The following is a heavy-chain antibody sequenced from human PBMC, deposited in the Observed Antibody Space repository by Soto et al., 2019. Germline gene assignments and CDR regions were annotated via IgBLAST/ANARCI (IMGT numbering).Heavy chain of an antibody. CDR2: IIPIFGTA. CDR1: GGTFSSSA. CDR3: ARDSKIPSYYESSCYCPFDY. J-gene: IGHJ4*02. V-gene: IGHV1-69*01. Sequence: QVQLVQSGAEVKKPGSSVKVSCKASGGTFSSSAISWVRQAHGQGLEWMGGIIPIFGTANYAQKFQGIVTITADEYTSTAYMELSSLRSEDTAVYSCARDSKIPSYYESSCYCPFDYWGRGPLVTF. D-gene: IGHD3-22*01.